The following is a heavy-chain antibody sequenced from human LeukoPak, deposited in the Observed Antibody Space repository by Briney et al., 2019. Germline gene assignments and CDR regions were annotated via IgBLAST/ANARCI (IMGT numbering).Heavy chain of an antibody. D-gene: IGHD2-2*01. J-gene: IGHJ6*02. Sequence: ASVKVSCKASGFTFTRYGFSWVRQAPGQGLEWMGWISAYDGKTNYEQKLQGRVTMTTDRSTSTAYMELRRLRSDDTAVYYCTRDHCTSINCYEYNYYGMDVWGQGTTVTVSS. CDR1: GFTFTRYG. CDR3: TRDHCTSINCYEYNYYGMDV. CDR2: ISAYDGKT. V-gene: IGHV1-18*01.